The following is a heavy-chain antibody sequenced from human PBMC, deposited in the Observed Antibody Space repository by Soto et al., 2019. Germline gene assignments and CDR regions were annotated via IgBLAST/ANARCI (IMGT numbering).Heavy chain of an antibody. Sequence: GGSLRLSCAASGFTFSSYGMHWVRQAPGKGLEWVAVISYDGSNKYYADSVKGRFTISRDNSKNTLYLQMNSLRAEDTAVYYCAKEKFSGGAYSSYYMDVWGKGTTVTVSS. CDR2: ISYDGSNK. D-gene: IGHD1-26*01. CDR3: AKEKFSGGAYSSYYMDV. CDR1: GFTFSSYG. V-gene: IGHV3-30*18. J-gene: IGHJ6*03.